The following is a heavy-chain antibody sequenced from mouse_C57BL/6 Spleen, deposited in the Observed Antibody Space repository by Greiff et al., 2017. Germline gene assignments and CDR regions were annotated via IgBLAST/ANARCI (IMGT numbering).Heavy chain of an antibody. J-gene: IGHJ4*01. Sequence: EVQLVESGGGLVKPGGSLKLSCAASGFTFSDYGMHWVRQAPEKGLEWVAYISSGSSTIYYADTVEGRFTISRDNAKNTLFLQMTSLRSEDTAMYYCARGGYYYGSSSPGYAMDYWGQGTSVTVSS. CDR2: ISSGSSTI. CDR3: ARGGYYYGSSSPGYAMDY. D-gene: IGHD1-1*01. V-gene: IGHV5-17*01. CDR1: GFTFSDYG.